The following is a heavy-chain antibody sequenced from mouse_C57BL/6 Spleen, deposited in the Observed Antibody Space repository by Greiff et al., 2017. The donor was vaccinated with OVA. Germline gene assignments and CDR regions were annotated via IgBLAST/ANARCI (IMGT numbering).Heavy chain of an antibody. CDR1: GFTFSSYG. CDR2: ISSGGSYT. D-gene: IGHD2-2*01. V-gene: IGHV5-6*01. Sequence: EVHLVESGGDLVKPGGSLKLSCAASGFTFSSYGMSWVRQTPDKRLEWVATISSGGSYTYYPDSVKGRFTISRDNAKNTLYLQMSSLKSEDTAMYYCARHVRGVNGTGYFDVWGTGTTVTVSS. CDR3: ARHVRGVNGTGYFDV. J-gene: IGHJ1*03.